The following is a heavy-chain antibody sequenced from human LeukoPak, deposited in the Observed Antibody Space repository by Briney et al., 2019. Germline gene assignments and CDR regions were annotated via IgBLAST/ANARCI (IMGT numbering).Heavy chain of an antibody. V-gene: IGHV4-34*01. CDR3: ARRTRTTTRKRGYSYDLIDY. CDR2: INHSGST. J-gene: IGHJ4*02. CDR1: GGSFSGYY. D-gene: IGHD5-18*01. Sequence: SETLSLTCAVYGGSFSGYYWSWIRQPPGKGLGWIGEINHSGSTNYNPSLKSRVTISVDTSKNQFSLKLSSVTAADTAVYYCARRTRTTTRKRGYSYDLIDYWGQGTLVTVSS.